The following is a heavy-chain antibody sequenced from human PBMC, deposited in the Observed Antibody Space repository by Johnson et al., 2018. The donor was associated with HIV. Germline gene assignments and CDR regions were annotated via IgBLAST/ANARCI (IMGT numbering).Heavy chain of an antibody. CDR3: ARGLNCTNGVCYTWAFDI. CDR2: IYGGGTT. J-gene: IGHJ3*02. CDR1: GFTVSSNY. Sequence: VYLVESGGGLVQPGGSLRLSCAASGFTVSSNYMNWVRQAPGKGLEWVSLIYGGGTTYYADSVKGRFTISRDNSKNTLYLQMNSLRAEDTAVYYCARGLNCTNGVCYTWAFDIWGQGTMVTVSS. V-gene: IGHV3-66*02. D-gene: IGHD2-8*01.